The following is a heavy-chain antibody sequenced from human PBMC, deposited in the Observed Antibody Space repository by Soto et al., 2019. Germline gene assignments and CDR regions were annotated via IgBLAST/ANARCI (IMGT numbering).Heavy chain of an antibody. V-gene: IGHV3-30-3*01. D-gene: IGHD3-10*01. Sequence: QVQLVESGGGVVQPGRSLRLSCAASGFNFSSSAMYWVRQAPGKGLEWMAVLSDDGSNRYYADSLRGRFTISRDNSKNTLYLQMNSLRADDTAXXYCARASMVRGIIGWFDPWGQGTLVTVSX. CDR3: ARASMVRGIIGWFDP. CDR2: LSDDGSNR. CDR1: GFNFSSSA. J-gene: IGHJ5*02.